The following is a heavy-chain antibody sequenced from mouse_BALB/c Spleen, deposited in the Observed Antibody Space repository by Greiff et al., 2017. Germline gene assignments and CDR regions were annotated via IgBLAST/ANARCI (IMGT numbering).Heavy chain of an antibody. J-gene: IGHJ4*01. CDR1: GYSFTGYY. D-gene: IGHD1-1*01. CDR2: ISCYNGAT. V-gene: IGHV1S34*01. Sequence: LVKTGASVKISCKASGYSFTGYYMHWVKQSHGKSLEWIGYISCYNGATSYNQKFKGKATFTVDTSSSTAYMQFNSLTSEDSAVYYCARSKLRGDAMDYWGQGTSVTVSS. CDR3: ARSKLRGDAMDY.